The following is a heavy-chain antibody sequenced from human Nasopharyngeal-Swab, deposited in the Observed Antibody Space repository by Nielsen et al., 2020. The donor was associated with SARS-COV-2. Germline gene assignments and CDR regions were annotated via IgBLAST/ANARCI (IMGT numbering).Heavy chain of an antibody. Sequence: VRQAPGKGLEWVSVISGNGGTTYYADSVKGRFTISRDNSQNTLFLQMNSLRAEDTAVYYCAKEGGGGNYLYYYYYGMDVWGQGTTVTVPS. CDR3: AKEGGGGNYLYYYYYGMDV. D-gene: IGHD1-26*01. V-gene: IGHV3-23*01. CDR2: ISGNGGTT. J-gene: IGHJ6*02.